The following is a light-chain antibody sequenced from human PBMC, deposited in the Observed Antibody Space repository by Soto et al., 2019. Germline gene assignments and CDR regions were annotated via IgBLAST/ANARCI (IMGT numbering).Light chain of an antibody. J-gene: IGKJ5*01. CDR1: QTISNF. Sequence: DIQMTQSPSSLSASVGDRVTITCRASQTISNFLNWYRQKPGKAPELLIHAASSLQSGVPSRFSGSGSGTEFTLTISSLQPEDFATYYCQQNFHTPPGFGQGTRLEIK. CDR2: AAS. V-gene: IGKV1-39*01. CDR3: QQNFHTPPG.